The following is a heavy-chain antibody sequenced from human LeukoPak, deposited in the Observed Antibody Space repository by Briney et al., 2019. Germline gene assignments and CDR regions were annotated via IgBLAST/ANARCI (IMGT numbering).Heavy chain of an antibody. V-gene: IGHV1-24*01. D-gene: IGHD3-22*01. CDR2: FDPEDGET. CDR3: ATTPNYYDSSRSFDY. Sequence: ASVKVSCKVSGYTLTELSMHWVRQAPGKGLEWMGGFDPEDGETIYAQKFQGRVTMTEDTSTDTAYMGLSSLRSEDTAVYYCATTPNYYDSSRSFDYWGQGTLVTVSS. J-gene: IGHJ4*02. CDR1: GYTLTELS.